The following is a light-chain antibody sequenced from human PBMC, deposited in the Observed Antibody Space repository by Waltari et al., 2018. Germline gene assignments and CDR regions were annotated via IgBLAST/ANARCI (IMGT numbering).Light chain of an antibody. V-gene: IGKV3-20*01. CDR3: QHYVILPVT. J-gene: IGKJ1*01. CDR2: CAS. CDR1: KTVGRA. Sequence: WWAGKTVGRALAWCQQKRGQAPRLIIYCASTRDSVIADRFSGSGSGADFSLPINRLELEDCAVYYCQHYVILPVTFGQGTKVDIK.